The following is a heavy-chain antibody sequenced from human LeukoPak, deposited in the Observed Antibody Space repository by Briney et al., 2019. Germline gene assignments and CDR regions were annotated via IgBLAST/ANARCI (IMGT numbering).Heavy chain of an antibody. V-gene: IGHV3-74*01. CDR1: GLTLSGYW. CDR3: ASARGNTYGYFEY. Sequence: GGSLRLSCAASGLTLSGYWMHWVRQAPGKGLVWVSRINGDASSTSYADSVKGRFTISRDNAKSTLYLQMNSLRVEDTAVYYCASARGNTYGYFEYWGQGTLVTVSS. J-gene: IGHJ4*02. CDR2: INGDASST. D-gene: IGHD5-18*01.